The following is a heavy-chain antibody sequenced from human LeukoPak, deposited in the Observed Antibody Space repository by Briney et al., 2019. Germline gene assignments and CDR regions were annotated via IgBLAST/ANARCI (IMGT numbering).Heavy chain of an antibody. D-gene: IGHD3-22*01. CDR2: ISGTGGST. J-gene: IGHJ4*02. CDR3: AKNSMIVVVSASLAY. CDR1: GFTFSSYG. Sequence: PGGSLRLSCAASGFTFSSYGMSWVRQAPGKGLEWVSSISGTGGSTYYADSVKGRFTISIDNSKNTLYLQMNSLRAEDTAVYYCAKNSMIVVVSASLAYWGQDTLVTVSS. V-gene: IGHV3-23*01.